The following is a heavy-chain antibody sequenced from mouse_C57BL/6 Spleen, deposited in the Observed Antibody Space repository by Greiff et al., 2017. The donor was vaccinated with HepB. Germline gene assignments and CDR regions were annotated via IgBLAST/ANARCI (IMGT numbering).Heavy chain of an antibody. CDR3: AREEDDYDGNYFDY. D-gene: IGHD2-4*01. V-gene: IGHV1-54*01. J-gene: IGHJ2*01. Sequence: VQLQQSGAELVRPGTSVKVSCKASGYAFTNYLIEWVKQRPGQGLEWIGVINPGSGGTNYNEKFKGKATLTADKSSSTAYMQLSSLTSEDSAVDCCAREEDDYDGNYFDYWGQGTTLTVSS. CDR1: GYAFTNYL. CDR2: INPGSGGT.